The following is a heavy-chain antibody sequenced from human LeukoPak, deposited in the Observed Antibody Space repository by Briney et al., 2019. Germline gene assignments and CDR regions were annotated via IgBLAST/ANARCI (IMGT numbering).Heavy chain of an antibody. Sequence: GGSLRLSCAASGFTFSSYSMNWVRQAPGKGLEWVSCISGSSSYIYYADSVKGRFTISRDNAKNSLYLQMSSLRAEDTAVYYCARDFGNYGSAPTGYWGQGTLVTVSS. CDR3: ARDFGNYGSAPTGY. V-gene: IGHV3-21*01. D-gene: IGHD3-10*01. CDR2: ISGSSSYI. J-gene: IGHJ4*02. CDR1: GFTFSSYS.